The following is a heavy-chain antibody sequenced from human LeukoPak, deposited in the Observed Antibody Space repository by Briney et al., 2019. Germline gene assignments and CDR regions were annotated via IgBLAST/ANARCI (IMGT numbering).Heavy chain of an antibody. J-gene: IGHJ4*02. CDR3: ASSLASARAAGYYFDY. Sequence: GGSLRLSCAASGFTFSNFAVSWVRQAPGKGLELVSAISGSGGSTYYADSVKGRFTISRDKSKNTLYLQMNSLRAEDTAVYYCASSLASARAAGYYFDYWGQGTLVTVSS. D-gene: IGHD6-6*01. CDR1: GFTFSNFA. CDR2: ISGSGGST. V-gene: IGHV3-23*01.